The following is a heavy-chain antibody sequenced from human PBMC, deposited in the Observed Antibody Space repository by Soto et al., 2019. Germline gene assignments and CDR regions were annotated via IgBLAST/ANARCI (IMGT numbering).Heavy chain of an antibody. CDR1: GFTFSSYG. J-gene: IGHJ4*02. V-gene: IGHV3-33*01. CDR2: IWYDGSNK. CDR3: ARFSGVQRGGTDY. D-gene: IGHD3-10*01. Sequence: QVQLVESGGGVVQPGRSLRLSCAASGFTFSSYGMHWVRQAPGKGLEWVAVIWYDGSNKYYADSVKGRFTITRDNSKNTVYLKMNSLRDEDTAVYYGARFSGVQRGGTDYWGQGTLVTVSS.